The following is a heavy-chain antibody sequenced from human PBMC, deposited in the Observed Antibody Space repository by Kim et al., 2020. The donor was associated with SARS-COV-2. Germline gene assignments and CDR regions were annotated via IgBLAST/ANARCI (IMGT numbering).Heavy chain of an antibody. V-gene: IGHV1-69*04. J-gene: IGHJ4*02. CDR3: ASGYYYDSSGYYSRWYFDY. Sequence: SVKVSCKASGGTFSSYAISWVRQAPGQGLEWMGRIIPILGIANYAQKFQGRVTITADKSTSTAYMELSSLRSEYTAVYYCASGYYYDSSGYYSRWYFDYWGQGTLVTVSS. CDR2: IIPILGIA. CDR1: GGTFSSYA. D-gene: IGHD3-22*01.